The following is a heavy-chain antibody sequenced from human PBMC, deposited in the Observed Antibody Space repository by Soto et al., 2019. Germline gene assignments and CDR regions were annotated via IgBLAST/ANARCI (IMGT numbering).Heavy chain of an antibody. CDR3: ARVSSAAMDY. Sequence: EVKLVESAGGLVQPGGSLTLSCTASGFSLGDYWMRWVRQAPGKGPEWVASINQDGSERKYEDSVKGRFIVSRDNAKNSLWLQMNSLRAEDTAVYYCARVSSAAMDYWGQGILVTV. D-gene: IGHD2-2*01. V-gene: IGHV3-7*01. J-gene: IGHJ4*01. CDR2: INQDGSER. CDR1: GFSLGDYW.